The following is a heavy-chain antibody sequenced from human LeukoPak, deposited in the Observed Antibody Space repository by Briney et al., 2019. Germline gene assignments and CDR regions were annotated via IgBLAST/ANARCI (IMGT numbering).Heavy chain of an antibody. D-gene: IGHD2-15*01. Sequence: PGGSLRLSCVASGFTFRTYSMNWVRQAPGEGLEWVSSICSISSYIYYAPSLKGRFTISRDNARNSVFLQMNNLRVDDTAVYYCASPRYCSGGTCYGWAYWGQGTLVTVSS. V-gene: IGHV3-21*01. CDR2: ICSISSYI. CDR1: GFTFRTYS. J-gene: IGHJ4*02. CDR3: ASPRYCSGGTCYGWAY.